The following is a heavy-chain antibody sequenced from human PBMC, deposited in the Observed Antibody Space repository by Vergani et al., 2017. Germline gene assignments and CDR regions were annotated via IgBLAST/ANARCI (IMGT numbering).Heavy chain of an antibody. CDR1: GFTFSSYS. CDR3: ARDMTRGLYWYFDL. V-gene: IGHV3-48*01. J-gene: IGHJ2*01. Sequence: EVQLVESGGGLVQPGGSLRLSCAASGFTFSSYSMNWVRQAPEKGLEWVSYISSSSSTIYYADSVKGRFTISRDNAKNSLYLQMNSLRAEDTAVYYCARDMTRGLYWYFDLWGRGTLVTVSS. D-gene: IGHD4-11*01. CDR2: ISSSSSTI.